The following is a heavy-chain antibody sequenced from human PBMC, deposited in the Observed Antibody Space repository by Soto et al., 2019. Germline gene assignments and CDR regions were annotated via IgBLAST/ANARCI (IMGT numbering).Heavy chain of an antibody. J-gene: IGHJ4*02. D-gene: IGHD3-22*01. CDR3: ARGLYYYDSSGYY. V-gene: IGHV3-48*01. CDR1: GFTFSSYS. Sequence: EVQLVESGGGLVQPGGSLRLSCAASGFTFSSYSMNWVRQAPGKGLEWVSYISSSSSTIYYADSVKGRFTISRDNAKTSLYLQMNSLRAEDTAVYYCARGLYYYDSSGYYWGQGTLVTVSS. CDR2: ISSSSSTI.